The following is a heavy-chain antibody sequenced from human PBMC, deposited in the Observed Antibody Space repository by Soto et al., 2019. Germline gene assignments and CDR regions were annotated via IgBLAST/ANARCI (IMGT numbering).Heavy chain of an antibody. D-gene: IGHD3-22*01. CDR1: GGSFSGYY. CDR3: ARSHYYDSSGYYYHYYGMDV. Sequence: SETLSLTCAVYGGSFSGYYWSWIRQPPGKGLEWIGEINHSGSTNYNPSLKSRVTISVDTSKNQFSLKLSSVTAADTAVYYCARSHYYDSSGYYYHYYGMDVWDQGTTVTFSS. J-gene: IGHJ6*02. CDR2: INHSGST. V-gene: IGHV4-34*01.